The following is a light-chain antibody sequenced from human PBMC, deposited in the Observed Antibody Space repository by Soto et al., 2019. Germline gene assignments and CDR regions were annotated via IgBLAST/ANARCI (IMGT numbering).Light chain of an antibody. J-gene: IGKJ4*01. V-gene: IGKV3-11*01. Sequence: EIVLTQSPATLSLSPGERATHSCRASQSVSSYLAWYQQKPGQAPRLLIYAASIRATGVPARFSGSGSGTDLTLTINSLQSEDFAVYYCQHYVNWPLTFGGGTKVDIK. CDR1: QSVSSY. CDR2: AAS. CDR3: QHYVNWPLT.